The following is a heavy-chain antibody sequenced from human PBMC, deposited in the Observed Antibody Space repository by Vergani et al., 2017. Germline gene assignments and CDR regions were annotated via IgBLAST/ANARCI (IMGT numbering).Heavy chain of an antibody. V-gene: IGHV1-46*01. J-gene: IGHJ4*02. CDR1: GYTFTSYY. Sequence: QVQLVQSGAEVKKPGASVKVSCKASGYTFTSYYMHWVRQAPGQGLEWMGIINPSGGSTNYAQKLQGRVTMTTDTSTSTAYMELRSLRSDDTAVYYCARDQNHGGTTTFGYWGQGTLVTVSS. CDR2: INPSGGST. CDR3: ARDQNHGGTTTFGY. D-gene: IGHD1-26*01.